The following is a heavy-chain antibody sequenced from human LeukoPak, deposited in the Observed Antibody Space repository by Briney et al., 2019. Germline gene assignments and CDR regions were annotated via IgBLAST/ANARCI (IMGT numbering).Heavy chain of an antibody. CDR2: ISSSSSCI. D-gene: IGHD6-19*01. V-gene: IGHV3-21*01. J-gene: IGHJ6*03. Sequence: GGSLRLSCAASGFTFSSYSMNWVRQAPGKGLEWVSSISSSSSCIYYADSVKGRFTISRDNAKNSLYLQMNSLRAEDTAVYYCARDHTDIAVTGTYYYYYMDVWGKGTTVTISS. CDR3: ARDHTDIAVTGTYYYYYMDV. CDR1: GFTFSSYS.